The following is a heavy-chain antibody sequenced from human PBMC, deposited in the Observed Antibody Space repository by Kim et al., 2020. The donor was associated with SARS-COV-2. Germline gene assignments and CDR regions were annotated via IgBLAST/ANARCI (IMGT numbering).Heavy chain of an antibody. CDR2: ISGNGGPT. CDR1: GFTFSSYS. J-gene: IGHJ4*02. D-gene: IGHD5-18*01. CDR3: AKTAVGYTSGRFYFAF. V-gene: IGHV3-23*01. Sequence: GGSLRLSCAASGFTFSSYSMTWVRQAPGKGLEWVSSISGNGGPTYYADSVKGRFAISRDNSKNTLYLQMNSLRVEDTAVYYCAKTAVGYTSGRFYFAFWGQGTLVTVSS.